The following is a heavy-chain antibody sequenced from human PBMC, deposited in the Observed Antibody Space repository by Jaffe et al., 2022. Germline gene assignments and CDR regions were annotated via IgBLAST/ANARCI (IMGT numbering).Heavy chain of an antibody. CDR1: GGSISSGSYY. Sequence: QVQLQESGPGLVKPSQTLSLTCTVSGGSISSGSYYWSWIRQPAGKGLEWIGRIYTSGSTNYNPSLKSRVTISVDTSKNQFSLKLSSVTAADTAVYYCASDNGNSGWYGALDYWGQGTLVTVSS. J-gene: IGHJ4*02. V-gene: IGHV4-61*02. CDR2: IYTSGST. CDR3: ASDNGNSGWYGALDY. D-gene: IGHD6-19*01.